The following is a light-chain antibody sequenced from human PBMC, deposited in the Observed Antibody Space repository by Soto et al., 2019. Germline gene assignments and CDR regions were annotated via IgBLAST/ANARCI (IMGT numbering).Light chain of an antibody. Sequence: QSALTQPASVSGSPGQSITISCTGTTSDVGGYNYVSWYQQLPGKVPKLMIYEVTNRPSGVSTRFSGSKSGNTASLTISGLQAEDEAAYYCFSYTTSSAPYVFGTGTNVTVL. CDR2: EVT. V-gene: IGLV2-14*01. CDR3: FSYTTSSAPYV. J-gene: IGLJ1*01. CDR1: TSDVGGYNY.